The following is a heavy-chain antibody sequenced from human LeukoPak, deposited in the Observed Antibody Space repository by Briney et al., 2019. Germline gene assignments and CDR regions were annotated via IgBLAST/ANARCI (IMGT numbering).Heavy chain of an antibody. Sequence: GGSLSFTFPASGFTFNNYARNWVRQPPGKGLEWVSSISESGGTTDYADSVKGRFTISRDNSKNTLYLQMNSLRAEDMAVYYCARQWLVNGWGQGTLVTVSS. CDR1: GFTFNNYA. J-gene: IGHJ4*02. V-gene: IGHV3-23*01. CDR3: ARQWLVNG. CDR2: ISESGGTT. D-gene: IGHD6-19*01.